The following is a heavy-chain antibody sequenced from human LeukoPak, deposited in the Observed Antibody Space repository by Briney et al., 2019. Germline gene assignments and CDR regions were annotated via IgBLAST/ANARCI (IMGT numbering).Heavy chain of an antibody. Sequence: ASVKVSCKASGYTFPSYFMHWVRQAPGQGLEWMGIINPTGGSTTYAQKFQGRVTMTRDTSTSTVYMELSSLRSDDTAVYYCARTATRRFDYWGQGTLVTVSS. J-gene: IGHJ4*02. CDR3: ARTATRRFDY. CDR1: GYTFPSYF. D-gene: IGHD6-6*01. V-gene: IGHV1-46*01. CDR2: INPTGGST.